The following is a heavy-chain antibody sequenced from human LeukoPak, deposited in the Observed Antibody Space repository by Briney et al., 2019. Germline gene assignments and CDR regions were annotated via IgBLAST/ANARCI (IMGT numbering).Heavy chain of an antibody. Sequence: SQTLSLTCTVSGGSISSGSYYWSWIRQPAGKGLEWIGRIYTSGSTNYNPSLKSRVTISVDTSKNQFSLKLSSVTAADTAVYYCARTGYYYDSSGYLLRWGQGTLVTVSS. CDR2: IYTSGST. J-gene: IGHJ4*02. CDR1: GGSISSGSYY. CDR3: ARTGYYYDSSGYLLR. D-gene: IGHD3-22*01. V-gene: IGHV4-61*02.